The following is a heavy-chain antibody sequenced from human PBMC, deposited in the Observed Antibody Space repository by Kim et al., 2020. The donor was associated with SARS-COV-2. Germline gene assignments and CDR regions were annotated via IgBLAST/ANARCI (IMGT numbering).Heavy chain of an antibody. CDR3: ARDPSTSPMATILDV. D-gene: IGHD5-12*01. Sequence: SLRGRVTISVDKSKNQFSLRLSSVTAADTAVYYCARDPSTSPMATILDVWGQGTTVTVSS. J-gene: IGHJ6*02. V-gene: IGHV4-4*02.